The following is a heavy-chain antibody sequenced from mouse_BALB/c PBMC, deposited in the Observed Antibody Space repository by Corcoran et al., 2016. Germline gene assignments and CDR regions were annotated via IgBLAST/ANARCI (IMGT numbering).Heavy chain of an antibody. D-gene: IGHD2-1*01. CDR2: INTYTGEP. CDR1: GYTFTNYG. V-gene: IGHV9-3-1*01. CDR3: AKGGYGNYVRYFDV. J-gene: IGHJ1*01. Sequence: QIQLVQSGPELKKPGETVKISCKASGYTFTNYGMNWVKQAPGKGLKWMGWINTYTGEPTYADDFKGRFAFSLETSASTAYLQINNLKNEDTATYFCAKGGYGNYVRYFDVWGAGTTVTVSS.